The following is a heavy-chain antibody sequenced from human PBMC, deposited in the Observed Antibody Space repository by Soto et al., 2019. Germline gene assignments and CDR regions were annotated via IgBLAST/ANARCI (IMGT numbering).Heavy chain of an antibody. V-gene: IGHV1-2*02. D-gene: IGHD2-21*02. Sequence: QVQLVQSGAEVQKPGASVKVSCKASGYTFTDYYMHWVRQAPGQGLEWMGWINPNSGDTNYAQTVQGRVTMTRDTSLSTAYMELSRLRSDDTAVYYCARIPPVSAGVYCGGDCRDYWGQGTLVTVSS. CDR3: ARIPPVSAGVYCGGDCRDY. J-gene: IGHJ4*02. CDR2: INPNSGDT. CDR1: GYTFTDYY.